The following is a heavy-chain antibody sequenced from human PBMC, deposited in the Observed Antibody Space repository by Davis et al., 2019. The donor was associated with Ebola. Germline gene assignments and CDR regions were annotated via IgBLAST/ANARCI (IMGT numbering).Heavy chain of an antibody. D-gene: IGHD3-22*01. CDR2: INHSGST. CDR3: ARGYYYYDSSGYYP. J-gene: IGHJ5*02. Sequence: SETLSLTCAVYGGSFSGYYWSWIRQPPGKGLEWIGEINHSGSTNYNPSLKSRVTISVDTSKNQFSLKLSSVTAADTAVYYCARGYYYYDSSGYYPWGQGTLVTVSS. CDR1: GGSFSGYY. V-gene: IGHV4-34*01.